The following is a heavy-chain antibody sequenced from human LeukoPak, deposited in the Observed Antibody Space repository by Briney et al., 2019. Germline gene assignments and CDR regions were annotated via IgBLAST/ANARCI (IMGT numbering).Heavy chain of an antibody. Sequence: PSETLSLTCAVSGGSISSGGYSWSWIRQPPGKGLEWIGYIYHSGSTYYNPSLKSRVTISVDRSKNQFSLKLSSVTAADTAVYYCARGQAVGGQDIVVVVAAYTFDYWGQGTLVTVSS. D-gene: IGHD2-15*01. J-gene: IGHJ4*02. V-gene: IGHV4-30-2*01. CDR2: IYHSGST. CDR3: ARGQAVGGQDIVVVVAAYTFDY. CDR1: GGSISSGGYS.